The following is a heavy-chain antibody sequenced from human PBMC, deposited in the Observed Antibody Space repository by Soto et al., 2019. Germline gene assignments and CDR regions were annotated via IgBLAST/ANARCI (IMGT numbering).Heavy chain of an antibody. CDR1: GGSISSGGYY. J-gene: IGHJ5*02. CDR3: ARDRKYSYGPPTDDWFDP. CDR2: IYYSGST. D-gene: IGHD5-18*01. V-gene: IGHV4-31*03. Sequence: NPSETLSLTCTVSGGSISSGGYYWSWIRQHPGKGLEWIGYIYYSGSTYYNPSLKSRVTISVDTSKNQFSLKLSSVTAADTAVYYCARDRKYSYGPPTDDWFDPWGQGTLVTVPS.